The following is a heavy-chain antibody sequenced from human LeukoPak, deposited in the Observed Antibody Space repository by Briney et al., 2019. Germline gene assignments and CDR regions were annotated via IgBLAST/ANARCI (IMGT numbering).Heavy chain of an antibody. CDR2: IYSGGST. CDR3: ARDAGGYSYGLPRPFDH. CDR1: GFTVSSNY. V-gene: IGHV3-66*02. J-gene: IGHJ4*02. D-gene: IGHD5-18*01. Sequence: PGGSLRLSCAASGFTVSSNYMSWVRQAPGKGLEWVSVIYSGGSTDYADSVKGRFTISRDNSKNTLYLQMNSLRAEDTALYYCARDAGGYSYGLPRPFDHWGQGTQVTVSS.